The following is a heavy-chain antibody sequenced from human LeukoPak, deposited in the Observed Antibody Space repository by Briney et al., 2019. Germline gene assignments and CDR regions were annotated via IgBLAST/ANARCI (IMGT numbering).Heavy chain of an antibody. V-gene: IGHV3-7*01. CDR2: IKEDGSEK. CDR1: GFTFGSYW. CDR3: ARDVLRYGSGSPDAFDI. J-gene: IGHJ3*02. D-gene: IGHD3-10*01. Sequence: GGSLRLSCAASGFTFGSYWMSWVRQAPGKGLEWVANIKEDGSEKYYVDSVKGRFTISRDNAKNSLYLQMNSLRADDTAVYYCARDVLRYGSGSPDAFDIWGQGTMVTVSS.